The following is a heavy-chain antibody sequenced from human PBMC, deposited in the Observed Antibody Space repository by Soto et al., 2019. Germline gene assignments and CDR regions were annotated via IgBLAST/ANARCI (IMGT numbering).Heavy chain of an antibody. Sequence: GGSLRLSCAASGFTFSSYGMHWVRQAPGKGLEWVAVISYDGSNKYYADSVKGRFTISRDNSKNTLYLQMNSLRAEDTAVYYCAKAERGAAGDYGMDVWGQGTTVTVS. CDR1: GFTFSSYG. CDR3: AKAERGAAGDYGMDV. V-gene: IGHV3-30*18. D-gene: IGHD6-13*01. J-gene: IGHJ6*02. CDR2: ISYDGSNK.